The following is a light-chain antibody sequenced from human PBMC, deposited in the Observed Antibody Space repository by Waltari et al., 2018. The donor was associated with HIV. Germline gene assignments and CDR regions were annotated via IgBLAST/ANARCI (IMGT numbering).Light chain of an antibody. CDR2: RNN. V-gene: IGLV1-47*01. J-gene: IGLJ2*01. Sequence: QSVLTQPPSASGTPGQRVTISCSGSSSNIGSNYVYWYQQLPGTAPKPRIYRNNQRPSGVPDRFSGSKSGTSASLAISGLRSEDEADYYCAAWDDSLSGVVFGGGTKLTVL. CDR1: SSNIGSNY. CDR3: AAWDDSLSGVV.